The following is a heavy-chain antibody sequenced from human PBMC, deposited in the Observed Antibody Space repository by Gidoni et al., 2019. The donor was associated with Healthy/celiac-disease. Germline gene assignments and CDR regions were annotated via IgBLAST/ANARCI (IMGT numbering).Heavy chain of an antibody. CDR3: ARLDCSGGSCYSPYYYGMDV. D-gene: IGHD2-15*01. CDR1: GYSFTSYW. V-gene: IGHV5-51*01. Sequence: EVQLVQSGAEVKKPGESLKISCKGSGYSFTSYWIGWVRQMTGKGLEWMGIIYPGDSDTRYSPSFQGQVTISADKSISTAYLQWSSLKASDTAMYYCARLDCSGGSCYSPYYYGMDVWGQGTTVTVSS. CDR2: IYPGDSDT. J-gene: IGHJ6*02.